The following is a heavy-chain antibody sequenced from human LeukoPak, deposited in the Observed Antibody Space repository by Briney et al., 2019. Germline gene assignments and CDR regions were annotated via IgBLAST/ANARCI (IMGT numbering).Heavy chain of an antibody. Sequence: GGSLRLSCAASGFTVSSNDMSWVRQAPGKGLEWVSLIYAGGSGSSYYADSVKGRFIGSRHDSKNTLDLQTKSLRVNDTAVYYCLRQGRGSPPRWGQGTLVTVSS. CDR3: LRQGRGSPPR. J-gene: IGHJ4*02. CDR1: GFTVSSND. D-gene: IGHD1-26*01. CDR2: IYAGGSGSS. V-gene: IGHV3-53*04.